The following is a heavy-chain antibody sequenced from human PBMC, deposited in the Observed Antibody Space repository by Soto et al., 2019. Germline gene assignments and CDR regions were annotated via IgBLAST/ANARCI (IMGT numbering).Heavy chain of an antibody. D-gene: IGHD2-2*01. J-gene: IGHJ6*03. CDR2: ISYDGNKK. CDR3: AKDSTRDYCYYMDV. Sequence: QVQLVESGGGVVQPVRSLRLSCAASGFTFNNYGIHWVRQAPGKGLEWVSFISYDGNKKYYADSVKGRFTISRDNSKNTLFLQMNSLRLEDTAVYFCAKDSTRDYCYYMDVWGKGTTVTVSS. CDR1: GFTFNNYG. V-gene: IGHV3-30*18.